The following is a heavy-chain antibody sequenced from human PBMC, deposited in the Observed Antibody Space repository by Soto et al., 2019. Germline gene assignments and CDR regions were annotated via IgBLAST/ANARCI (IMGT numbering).Heavy chain of an antibody. J-gene: IGHJ3*02. CDR3: ARRATLVIYDAFDI. V-gene: IGHV4-30-2*01. D-gene: IGHD2-21*01. CDR1: GGSISSGGYS. Sequence: SETLSLTCAVSGGSISSGGYSWSWIRQPPGKGLEWIGYIYHSGSTYYNPSLKSRVTISVDRSKNQFSLKLSSVTAEDTAVYYCARRATLVIYDAFDIWGQGTMVTVSS. CDR2: IYHSGST.